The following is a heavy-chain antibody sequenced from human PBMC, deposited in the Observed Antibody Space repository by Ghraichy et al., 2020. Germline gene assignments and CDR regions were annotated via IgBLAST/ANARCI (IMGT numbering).Heavy chain of an antibody. CDR3: AKDQFGVQQLVRGGVDY. Sequence: GGSLRLSCAASGFTFSSYAMSWVRQAPGKGLEWVSAISGSGGSTYYADSVKGRFTISRDNSKNTLYLQMNSLRAEDTAVYYCAKDQFGVQQLVRGGVDYWGQGTLVTVSS. J-gene: IGHJ4*02. D-gene: IGHD6-6*01. CDR2: ISGSGGST. CDR1: GFTFSSYA. V-gene: IGHV3-23*01.